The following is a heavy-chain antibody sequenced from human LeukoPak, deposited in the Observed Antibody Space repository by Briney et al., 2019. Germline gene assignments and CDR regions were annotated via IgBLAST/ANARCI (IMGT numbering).Heavy chain of an antibody. J-gene: IGHJ4*02. Sequence: GGSLRLSCAASGFTFSSYSMNWVRQAPGKGLEWVSYISTSSSSSYIYYADSVKGRFTISRDNAKNSLYLQMNSLRAEDTAVYYCARERVVKVVGATGPTDYWGQGTQVTVSS. CDR1: GFTFSSYS. V-gene: IGHV3-21*05. CDR3: ARERVVKVVGATGPTDY. D-gene: IGHD1-26*01. CDR2: ISTSSSSSYI.